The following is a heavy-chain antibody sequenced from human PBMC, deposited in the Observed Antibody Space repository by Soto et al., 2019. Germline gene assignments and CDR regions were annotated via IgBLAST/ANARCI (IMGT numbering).Heavy chain of an antibody. V-gene: IGHV5-51*01. CDR3: ARLPMVRGVIAAYYYSYYGMYV. CDR2: IYPGDSDT. J-gene: IGHJ6*02. Sequence: GESLKISCKGSGYSFTSYWIGWVRQMPGKGLEWMGIIYPGDSDTRYSPSFQGQVTISADKSISTAYLQWSSLKASDTAMYYCARLPMVRGVIAAYYYSYYGMYVWGQGTRVTV. D-gene: IGHD3-10*01. CDR1: GYSFTSYW.